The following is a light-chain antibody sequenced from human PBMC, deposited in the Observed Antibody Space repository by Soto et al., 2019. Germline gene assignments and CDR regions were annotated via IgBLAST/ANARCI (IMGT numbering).Light chain of an antibody. CDR1: NIGSKS. J-gene: IGLJ3*02. CDR2: DDS. CDR3: QVWDSSTDPRV. V-gene: IGLV3-21*02. Sequence: SSELTQPPSVSVAPGQTARMTCGGDNIGSKSVHWYQQKTGQAPVLVVYDDSDRPSGIPERFSGSNSGNTATLTITRVEAGDEADYFCQVWDSSTDPRVFGGGTKLTVL.